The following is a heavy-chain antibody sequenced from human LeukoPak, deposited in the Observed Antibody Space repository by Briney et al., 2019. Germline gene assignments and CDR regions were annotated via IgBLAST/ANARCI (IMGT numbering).Heavy chain of an antibody. Sequence: ASVKVSCKAAGGTFSSYAISWGRQSPGQRLEWRGGIIPIFGTANYAQKFHGRVTITADESTSTAYMELSSLRSEDTAVYYCARGLTYYYGWGSSSFDYWGQGTLVTVSS. CDR1: GGTFSSYA. D-gene: IGHD3-10*01. CDR2: IIPIFGTA. CDR3: ARGLTYYYGWGSSSFDY. J-gene: IGHJ4*02. V-gene: IGHV1-69*01.